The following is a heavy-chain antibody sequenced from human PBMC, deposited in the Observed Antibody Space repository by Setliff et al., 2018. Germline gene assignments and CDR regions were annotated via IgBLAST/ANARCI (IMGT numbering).Heavy chain of an antibody. V-gene: IGHV1-18*01. CDR1: GYTFTNFG. Sequence: ASVKVSCKASGYTFTNFGITWVRQAPGQGLEWMGWININNFNTKYAQKLQDRVTMTTDTSTSTAYMDLRSLRSDDTAVYYCARINFYVSSGYYYASDNWGQGTLVTVSS. J-gene: IGHJ4*02. D-gene: IGHD3-22*01. CDR2: ININNFNT. CDR3: ARINFYVSSGYYYASDN.